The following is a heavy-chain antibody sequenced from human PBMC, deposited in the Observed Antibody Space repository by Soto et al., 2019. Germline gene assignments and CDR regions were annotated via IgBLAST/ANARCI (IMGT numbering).Heavy chain of an antibody. CDR2: IKSKTDGGTT. CDR3: TTNRNDETHYYYYGMDV. CDR1: GFTFSNAW. J-gene: IGHJ6*02. Sequence: GGSLRLSCAASGFTFSNAWMSWVRQAPGKGLEWVGRIKSKTDGGTTDYAAPVKGRFTIARDDSKNTLYLQMNNLKTEDTAVYYSTTNRNDETHYYYYGMDVWGQGTTVTVSS. D-gene: IGHD1-1*01. V-gene: IGHV3-15*01.